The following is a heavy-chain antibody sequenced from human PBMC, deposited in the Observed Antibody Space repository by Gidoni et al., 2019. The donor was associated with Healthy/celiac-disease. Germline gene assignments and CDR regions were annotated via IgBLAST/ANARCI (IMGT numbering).Heavy chain of an antibody. V-gene: IGHV3-23*01. D-gene: IGHD2-15*01. Sequence: EVHLLQSGGGLVQPGGSLRLSCAASGFTFSSHAMSWVRQAPGKGLEWVSAISGSGGNTYYADSVKGRFTISRDNSKNTLYLQMNSLRAEDTAIYYCAAGSCYSCSFDFWGQGTLVTVSS. J-gene: IGHJ4*02. CDR1: GFTFSSHA. CDR2: ISGSGGNT. CDR3: AAGSCYSCSFDF.